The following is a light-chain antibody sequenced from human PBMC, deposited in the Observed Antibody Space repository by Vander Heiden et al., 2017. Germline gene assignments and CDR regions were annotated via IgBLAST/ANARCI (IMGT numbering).Light chain of an antibody. CDR3: SSYTTSSTVV. CDR2: EVS. CDR1: SSDVGGYNF. V-gene: IGLV2-14*01. Sequence: QSALTQPDFVSGSPGQSITISCTGTSSDVGGYNFVSWSQQHPGKAPKLIIYEVSNRPSGVSNRFSGSKSGNTASLTISGLQAEDEADYYCSSYTTSSTVVFGGGTKLTVL. J-gene: IGLJ3*02.